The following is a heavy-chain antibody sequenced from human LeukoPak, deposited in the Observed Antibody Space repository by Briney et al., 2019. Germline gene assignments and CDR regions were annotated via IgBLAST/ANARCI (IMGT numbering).Heavy chain of an antibody. CDR2: INAGSGNT. CDR3: ARAGYCSGGSCYTFDY. J-gene: IGHJ4*02. Sequence: WASVKVSCKASGYNFTSYTIHWVRQAPGQRLEWMGWINAGSGNTKYSQRFQGRVTITRDTSASTAYMELSSLTSEDTAVYYCARAGYCSGGSCYTFDYWGQGTLVTVSS. CDR1: GYNFTSYT. D-gene: IGHD2-15*01. V-gene: IGHV1-3*01.